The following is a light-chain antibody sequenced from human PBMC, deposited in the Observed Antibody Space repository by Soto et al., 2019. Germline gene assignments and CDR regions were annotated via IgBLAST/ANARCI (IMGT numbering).Light chain of an antibody. J-gene: IGLJ2*01. Sequence: QSALTQPRSVSGSPGQSVTISCTGTSSDVGGYYYVSWYQQHPGKAPKLMIYDVSKRPSGVPDRFSGSKSGNTASLTISGLRAEDGADYYCCSYAGSYPVVFGGGTKLPAL. CDR1: SSDVGGYYY. CDR2: DVS. CDR3: CSYAGSYPVV. V-gene: IGLV2-11*01.